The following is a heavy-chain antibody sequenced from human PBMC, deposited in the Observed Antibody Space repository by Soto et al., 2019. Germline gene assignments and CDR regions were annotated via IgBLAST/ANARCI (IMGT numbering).Heavy chain of an antibody. CDR2: IIPIFGTA. CDR1: GGTFSSYA. Sequence: SVKVSCKASGGTFSSYAISWVRQAPGQGLEWMGGIIPIFGTANYAQKLQGRVTINADESTSTAYMELSSLRSEDTAVYYCARDSKAVAGTYYYYYGMDVWGQGTTVTVSS. V-gene: IGHV1-69*13. J-gene: IGHJ6*02. D-gene: IGHD6-19*01. CDR3: ARDSKAVAGTYYYYYGMDV.